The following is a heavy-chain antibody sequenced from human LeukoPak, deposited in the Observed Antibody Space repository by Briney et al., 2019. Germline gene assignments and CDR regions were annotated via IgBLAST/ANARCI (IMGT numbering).Heavy chain of an antibody. CDR1: AFPFGSFG. J-gene: IGHJ4*02. D-gene: IGHD4-11*01. CDR2: IRDTGGST. CDR3: AKGRIQSYMAPEY. Sequence: GGSLGLSCAASAFPFGSFGMSWVPQARGKGLEGVSAIRDTGGSTFYADSVKGRFTISRDNSKNTLYLQMNSLRAEDTAIYYCAKGRIQSYMAPEYWGQGTLVTVSS. V-gene: IGHV3-23*01.